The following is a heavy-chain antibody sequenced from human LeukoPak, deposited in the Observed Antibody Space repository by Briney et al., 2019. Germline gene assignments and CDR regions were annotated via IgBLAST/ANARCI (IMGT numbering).Heavy chain of an antibody. D-gene: IGHD3-10*01. V-gene: IGHV3-7*01. CDR1: GFTFSSYW. CDR3: AGNGGVGELSG. Sequence: GGSLRLSCAASGFTFSSYWMSWVRQAPGKGLEWVANIKQDGSEKYYVDSVKGRFTISRDNAKNSLYLQMNSLRAEDTAVYYCAGNGGVGELSGWGQGTLVTVSS. J-gene: IGHJ4*02. CDR2: IKQDGSEK.